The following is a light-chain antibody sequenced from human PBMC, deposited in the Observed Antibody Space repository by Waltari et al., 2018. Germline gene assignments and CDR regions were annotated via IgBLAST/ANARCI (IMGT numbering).Light chain of an antibody. CDR3: QQYDSWPQT. Sequence: EVVMTQSPATLSVSPGERATLFCRTSQSVDYKLAGYQHKSGQPPRLLIYDISTRIPGIPARFSGGGAGTLFTLTISSLQSEDFAVYYCQQYDSWPQTFGGGTKVEIK. J-gene: IGKJ4*01. CDR1: QSVDYK. CDR2: DIS. V-gene: IGKV3-15*01.